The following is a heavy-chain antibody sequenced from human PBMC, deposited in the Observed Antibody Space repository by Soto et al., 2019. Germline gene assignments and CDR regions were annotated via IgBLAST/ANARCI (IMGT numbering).Heavy chain of an antibody. D-gene: IGHD2-2*01. CDR2: IIPIFGTA. J-gene: IGHJ5*02. CDR3: ARIGCSSTSCYAGWFDP. Sequence: ASVKVSCKASGGTFSSYAISWVRQAPGQGLEWMGGIIPIFGTASYAQKFQGRVTITADESTSTAYMELSSLRSEDTAVYYCARIGCSSTSCYAGWFDPWGQGTLVTVSS. CDR1: GGTFSSYA. V-gene: IGHV1-69*13.